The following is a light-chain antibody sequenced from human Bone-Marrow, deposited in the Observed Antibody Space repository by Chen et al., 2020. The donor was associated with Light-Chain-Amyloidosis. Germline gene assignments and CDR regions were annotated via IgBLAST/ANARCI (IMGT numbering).Light chain of an antibody. J-gene: IGLJ2*01. CDR2: RDT. CDR3: QSADSSGTYEVI. CDR1: DLPTKY. Sequence: SYELTQPPSVSVSPGQTARITCSGDDLPTKYTYWYQQKPGQPPVLVIHRDTERPSGISERLYCSRSGTTSTLTISGVQAEDEADYHGQSADSSGTYEVIFGGGTKLTVL. V-gene: IGLV3-25*03.